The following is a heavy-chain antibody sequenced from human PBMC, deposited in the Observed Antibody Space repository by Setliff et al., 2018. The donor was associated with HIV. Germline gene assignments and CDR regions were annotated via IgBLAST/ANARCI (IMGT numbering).Heavy chain of an antibody. CDR1: GGTFSSYA. J-gene: IGHJ6*03. CDR2: ISAYNGNT. D-gene: IGHD1-26*01. CDR3: ARTGSYVGYYYYYYMDV. V-gene: IGHV1-18*01. Sequence: ASVKVSCKASGGTFSSYAISWVRQAPGQGLEWMGWISAYNGNTNYAQKLQGRVTMTTGTSTSTAYMELRSLRSDDTAVYYCARTGSYVGYYYYYYMDVWGKGTTVTVSS.